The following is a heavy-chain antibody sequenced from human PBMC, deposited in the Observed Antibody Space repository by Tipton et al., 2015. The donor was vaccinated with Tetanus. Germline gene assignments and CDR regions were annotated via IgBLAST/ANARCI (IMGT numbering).Heavy chain of an antibody. D-gene: IGHD3-22*01. J-gene: IGHJ1*01. V-gene: IGHV4-61*01. CDR3: ARQDTLNYYYVGYFHD. Sequence: TLSLTCTVSGGSVRSGSYYWNWIRQPPGKGLEWIGYVYYTGSTDYNPSLKSRVTISVDTSKNQFSLQLRSVTAADTAVYYCARQDTLNYYYVGYFHDWGQGTLVTVSS. CDR2: VYYTGST. CDR1: GGSVRSGSYY.